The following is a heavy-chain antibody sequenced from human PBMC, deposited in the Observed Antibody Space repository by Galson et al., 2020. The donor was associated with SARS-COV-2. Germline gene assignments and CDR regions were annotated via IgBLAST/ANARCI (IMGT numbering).Heavy chain of an antibody. CDR1: GYTFISFY. D-gene: IGHD2-21*01. Sequence: ASVKVSCKASGYTFISFYIHWVRQAPGQGLEWMGVINPSDDITSYAQKLRGRVTVTRDMSTQTVYMELSSLTSEDTAVYYCGREWGDINSSVLDYWGQGSLVVVTS. J-gene: IGHJ4*02. V-gene: IGHV1-46*04. CDR3: GREWGDINSSVLDY. CDR2: INPSDDIT.